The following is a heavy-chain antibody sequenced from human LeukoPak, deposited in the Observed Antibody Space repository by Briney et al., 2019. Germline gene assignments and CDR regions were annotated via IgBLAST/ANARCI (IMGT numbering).Heavy chain of an antibody. CDR1: GFSFGSYE. Sequence: GESLKISCVGSGFSFGSYEINWVRQAPGKGLEWVSYISDIGTTTHYADSVKGRFTIFRDNAKNSVYLLMDSLMVEDTAIYYCARDRSKVTAYDDALDIWGQGTMVTVSS. V-gene: IGHV3-48*03. CDR2: ISDIGTTT. D-gene: IGHD2-21*02. CDR3: ARDRSKVTAYDDALDI. J-gene: IGHJ3*02.